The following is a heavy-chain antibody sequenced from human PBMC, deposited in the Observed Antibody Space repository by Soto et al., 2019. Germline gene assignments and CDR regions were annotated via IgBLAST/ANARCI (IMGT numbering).Heavy chain of an antibody. CDR3: TKSDGCGGGACYTGTYYYFDV. V-gene: IGHV3-23*01. Sequence: SLRLSCAASGFPSSTYALNWVRQAPGKGPEWVSTISESGHHTHYADSVKGRFTISRDKSKNTLSLQMNSLRVDDTAIYYCTKSDGCGGGACYTGTYYYFDVWGRGTLVTVSS. J-gene: IGHJ2*01. CDR2: ISESGHHT. CDR1: GFPSSTYA. D-gene: IGHD3-16*02.